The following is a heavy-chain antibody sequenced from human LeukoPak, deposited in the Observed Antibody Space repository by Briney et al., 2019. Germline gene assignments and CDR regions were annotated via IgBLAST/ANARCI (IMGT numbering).Heavy chain of an antibody. CDR2: IIPTFGTA. CDR1: GGTFSSYA. D-gene: IGHD3-9*01. Sequence: GSSVKVSCKASGGTFSSYAISWVRQAPGQGLEWMGGIIPTFGTANYAQKFQGRVTITADESTSTAYMELSSLRSDDTAVFYCARGSRYHDWLSPLDSWGQGTLVTVSS. V-gene: IGHV1-69*01. J-gene: IGHJ4*02. CDR3: ARGSRYHDWLSPLDS.